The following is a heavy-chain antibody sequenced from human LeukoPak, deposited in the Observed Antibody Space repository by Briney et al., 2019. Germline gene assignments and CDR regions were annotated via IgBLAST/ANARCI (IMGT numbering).Heavy chain of an antibody. V-gene: IGHV1-2*02. Sequence: ASVKVSCKASGYTFTGYYMHWVRQAPGQGLEWMGWINPNSGGTNYAQKFQGRVTMTRDTSISTAYMELSSLRSEDTAVYYCARDSFRGYDYVWGSYPWGQGTLVTVSS. CDR1: GYTFTGYY. J-gene: IGHJ5*02. CDR3: ARDSFRGYDYVWGSYP. D-gene: IGHD3-16*01. CDR2: INPNSGGT.